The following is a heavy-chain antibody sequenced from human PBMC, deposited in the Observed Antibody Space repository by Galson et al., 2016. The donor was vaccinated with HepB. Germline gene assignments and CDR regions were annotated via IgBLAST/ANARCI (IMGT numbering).Heavy chain of an antibody. CDR3: AKERLVRRIFDH. D-gene: IGHD1-1*01. J-gene: IGHJ4*02. CDR2: ISTRRTT. V-gene: IGHV3-23*01. CDR1: GFVFSNFG. Sequence: SLRLSCAASGFVFSNFGLSWVRQAPGKGLGWVASISTRRTTYYSDSVQGRFTISRDSSNNTLYLQMNGLRAEDTAVYYCAKERLVRRIFDHWGQGTLLTVSS.